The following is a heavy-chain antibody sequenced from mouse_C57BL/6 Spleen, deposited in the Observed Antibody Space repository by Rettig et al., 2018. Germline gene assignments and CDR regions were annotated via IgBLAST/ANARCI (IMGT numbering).Heavy chain of an antibody. D-gene: IGHD2-1*01. V-gene: IGHV9-3*01. CDR1: G. J-gene: IGHJ2*01. CDR3: ARTIYYGKRYFDY. CDR2: INTYSGVP. Sequence: GMSWVKQAPGKGLKWMGWINTYSGVPTYADDFKGRFAFSLETSASTAYLQINNLKNEDTATYFCARTIYYGKRYFDYWGQGTTLTVSS.